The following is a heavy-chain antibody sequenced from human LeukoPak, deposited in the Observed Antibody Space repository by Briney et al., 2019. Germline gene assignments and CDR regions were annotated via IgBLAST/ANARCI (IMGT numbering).Heavy chain of an antibody. J-gene: IGHJ4*02. V-gene: IGHV3-23*01. CDR2: ITGNAGTT. CDR3: ARVAVVGPTTSYFDY. Sequence: GGSLRLSCAASGFTFSNYAMNWVRQAPGKGLEWVSVITGNAGTTYYADSVKGRFTISRDNSKNTLYLKMNSLRAEDTAVYYCARVAVVGPTTSYFDYWGQGTLVTVSS. D-gene: IGHD1-26*01. CDR1: GFTFSNYA.